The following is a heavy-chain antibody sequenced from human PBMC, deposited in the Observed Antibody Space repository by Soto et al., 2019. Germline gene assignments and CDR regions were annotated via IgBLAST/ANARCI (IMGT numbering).Heavy chain of an antibody. Sequence: ASVKVSCKASGYSFITSYYMHWVRQAPGQGLEWMGIINPTGSVTKYSQRFQGRLTMTRDTSTSTDYMELTTLTSEDTAVYFCARDTGYDHDAFDIWGQGTMVTVSS. V-gene: IGHV1-46*01. J-gene: IGHJ3*02. CDR1: GYSFITSYY. CDR3: ARDTGYDHDAFDI. D-gene: IGHD5-12*01. CDR2: INPTGSVT.